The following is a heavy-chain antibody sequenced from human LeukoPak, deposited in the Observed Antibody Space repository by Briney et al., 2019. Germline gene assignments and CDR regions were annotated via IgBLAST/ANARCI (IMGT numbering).Heavy chain of an antibody. CDR1: VCIFSRYW. CDR3: TSDTFGARDS. CDR2: INTDGSYT. Sequence: GGSLRLSCAASVCIFSRYWMHGVGQAPGKGLVWVARINTDGSYTSYADSVKGRLTISIDNARNALYVQLNSLRAEDTAVYYCTSDTFGARDSWGQGPLVTVS. J-gene: IGHJ4*02. D-gene: IGHD3-10*01. V-gene: IGHV3-74*01.